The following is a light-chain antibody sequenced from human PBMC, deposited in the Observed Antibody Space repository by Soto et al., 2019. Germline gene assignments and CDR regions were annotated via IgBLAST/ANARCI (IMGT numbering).Light chain of an antibody. CDR1: SSDVGAYNL. Sequence: QSVLTQPASVSGSPGQSVTISCTGTSSDVGAYNLVSWYQQYPGKAPKLMIYEVSNRPSGVSNRFSGSKAGNTASLTISGLQAEDEADYYCCTSYEGGGKYVFGTGTKVTGL. CDR3: TSYEGGGKYV. V-gene: IGLV2-14*01. J-gene: IGLJ1*01. CDR2: EVS.